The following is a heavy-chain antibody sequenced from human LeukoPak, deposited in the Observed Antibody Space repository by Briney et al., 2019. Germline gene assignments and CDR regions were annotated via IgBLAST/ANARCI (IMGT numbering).Heavy chain of an antibody. V-gene: IGHV4-31*03. CDR3: ARDRGDGMDV. D-gene: IGHD3-10*01. J-gene: IGHJ6*02. CDR1: GDSIRSGAYY. Sequence: SETLSLTCTVSGDSIRSGAYYWGWIRQHPGRGLEWIGHIYHNGDTFYNPALQSRVSISIDTSKNQFSLILTSVTAADTAVYYCARDRGDGMDVWGQGTTVTDSS. CDR2: IYHNGDT.